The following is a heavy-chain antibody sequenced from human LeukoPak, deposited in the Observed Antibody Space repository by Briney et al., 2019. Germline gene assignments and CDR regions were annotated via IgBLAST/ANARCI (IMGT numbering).Heavy chain of an antibody. D-gene: IGHD3-22*01. J-gene: IGHJ5*02. CDR3: ARVYYYDSSGYSNWFDP. V-gene: IGHV3-30*03. Sequence: GGSLRLSCAASGFTFSSCGMHWVRQAPGKGLEWVAVITYDGDTGYFEDSVKGRFTISRDTSKNSLYLQMNSLRAEDTAVYYCARVYYYDSSGYSNWFDPWGQGTLVTVSS. CDR2: ITYDGDTG. CDR1: GFTFSSCG.